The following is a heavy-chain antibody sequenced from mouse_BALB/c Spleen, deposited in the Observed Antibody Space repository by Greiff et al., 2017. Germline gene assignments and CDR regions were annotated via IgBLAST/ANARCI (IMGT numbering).Heavy chain of an antibody. Sequence: EVMLVESGGGLVKPGGSLKLSCAASGFTFSSYTMSWVRQTPEKRLEWVATISSGGSYTYYPDSVKGRFTISRDNAKNTLYLQMSSLKSEDTAMYYCTRDSLRYYAMDYWGQGTSVTVSS. V-gene: IGHV5-6-4*01. CDR2: ISSGGSYT. J-gene: IGHJ4*01. CDR1: GFTFSSYT. D-gene: IGHD1-1*01. CDR3: TRDSLRYYAMDY.